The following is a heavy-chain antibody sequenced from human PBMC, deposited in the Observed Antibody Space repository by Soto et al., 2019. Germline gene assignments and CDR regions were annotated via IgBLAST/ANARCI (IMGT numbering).Heavy chain of an antibody. CDR1: GYTFTTYG. V-gene: IGHV1-18*01. Sequence: SVKVSCKASGYTFTTYGINWVRQAPGQGLEWLGWISAYNGNTNYAQKLQGRVTMTTDTSTSTAYMELRSLRSDDTAVYYCARDSAGVYNYGMDVWGQGTTVTGSS. J-gene: IGHJ6*01. D-gene: IGHD3-10*01. CDR2: ISAYNGNT. CDR3: ARDSAGVYNYGMDV.